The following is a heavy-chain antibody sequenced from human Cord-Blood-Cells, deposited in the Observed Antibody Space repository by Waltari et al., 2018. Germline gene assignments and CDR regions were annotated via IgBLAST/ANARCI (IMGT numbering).Heavy chain of an antibody. J-gene: IGHJ4*02. CDR3: ARREYSSSYFDY. V-gene: IGHV3-23*04. Sequence: EVQLVESGGGLVQPGGSLRLSCAASGFTFSCYSMTWVRQAPGKGLAWVSAISGSGGSTYYADSVKGRFTISRDNSKNTLYLQMNSLRAEDTAVYYCARREYSSSYFDYWGQGTLVTVSS. D-gene: IGHD6-6*01. CDR2: ISGSGGST. CDR1: GFTFSCYS.